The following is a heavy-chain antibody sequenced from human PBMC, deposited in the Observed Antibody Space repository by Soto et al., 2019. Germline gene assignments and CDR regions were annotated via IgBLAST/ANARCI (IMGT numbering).Heavy chain of an antibody. D-gene: IGHD6-19*01. CDR2: IFTSGST. V-gene: IGHV4-4*07. Sequence: SETLSLTCSVSGGSISSYYWSCIRQPAGKGLEWIGRIFTSGSTNYNPSLKSRVTMSVDTSKNQFSLRLSSVTAADTAVYYCARDAGWYVYYFDSWGQGILVTVSS. J-gene: IGHJ4*01. CDR1: GGSISSYY. CDR3: ARDAGWYVYYFDS.